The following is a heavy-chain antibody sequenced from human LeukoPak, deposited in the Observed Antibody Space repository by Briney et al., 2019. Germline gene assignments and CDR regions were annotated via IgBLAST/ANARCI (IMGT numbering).Heavy chain of an antibody. CDR1: GGSISSSSYY. D-gene: IGHD6-6*01. CDR2: IYYSGST. CDR3: ARVGYSSSSEYYYYYMDV. J-gene: IGHJ6*03. Sequence: SETLSLTCTVSGGSISSSSYYWGWIRQPPGKGLEWIGSIYYSGSTYYNPSLKSRVTMSVDTSKNQFSLKLSSVTAADTAVYYCARVGYSSSSEYYYYYMDVWGKGTTVTVSS. V-gene: IGHV4-39*07.